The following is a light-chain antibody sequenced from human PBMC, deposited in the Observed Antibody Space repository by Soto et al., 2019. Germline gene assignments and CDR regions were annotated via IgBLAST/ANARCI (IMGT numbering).Light chain of an antibody. CDR1: QTISSY. J-gene: IGKJ2*01. CDR3: QQSHSIPYT. CDR2: AAS. Sequence: DIQMTQSPSSLSASVGDRVTITCRASQTISSYLNRYQQKPGKAPKLLVYAASSLQSGVPSRCSGSGSGTDFTLTISSLQPEDFATYYCQQSHSIPYTFGQGTKLEIK. V-gene: IGKV1-39*01.